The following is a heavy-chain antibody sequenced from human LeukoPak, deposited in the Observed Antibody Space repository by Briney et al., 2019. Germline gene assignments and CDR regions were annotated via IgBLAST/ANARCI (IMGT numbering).Heavy chain of an antibody. Sequence: GGSLRLSCAASGFTFSSYGMSWVRQAPGRGLEWVSAISGSGGTIYYADSVKGRFTISRDNAKNSLYLQMNSLRAEDTAVYYCAELGITMIGGVWGKGTTVTISS. CDR1: GFTFSSYG. V-gene: IGHV3-23*01. D-gene: IGHD3-10*02. CDR2: ISGSGGTI. CDR3: AELGITMIGGV. J-gene: IGHJ6*04.